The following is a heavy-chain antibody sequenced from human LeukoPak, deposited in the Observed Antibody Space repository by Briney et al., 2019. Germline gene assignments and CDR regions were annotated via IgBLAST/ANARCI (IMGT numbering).Heavy chain of an antibody. CDR1: GGSFSGYY. J-gene: IGHJ4*02. CDR2: INHSGST. CDR3: ASFPTLVEGYYFDY. V-gene: IGHV4-34*01. Sequence: SETLSLTCAVYGGSFSGYYWSWIRQPPGKGLEWIGEINHSGSTNYNPSLKSRVTVSVDTSKNQFSLKLSSVTAADTAVYYCASFPTLVEGYYFDYWGRGTLVTVSS. D-gene: IGHD6-13*01.